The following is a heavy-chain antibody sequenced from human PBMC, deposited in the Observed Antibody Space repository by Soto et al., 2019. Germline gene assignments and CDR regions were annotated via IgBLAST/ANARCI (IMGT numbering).Heavy chain of an antibody. Sequence: PSETLSLTCTVSGGSISSYYWSWIRQPPGKGLEWIGYIYYSRSTNYNPSLKSRVTISVDTSKNQFSLKLSSVTAADTAVYYCARVSSVAAPGGDYYSYMDVWGKGTTVTVSS. D-gene: IGHD6-6*01. CDR1: GGSISSYY. V-gene: IGHV4-59*01. J-gene: IGHJ6*03. CDR3: ARVSSVAAPGGDYYSYMDV. CDR2: IYYSRST.